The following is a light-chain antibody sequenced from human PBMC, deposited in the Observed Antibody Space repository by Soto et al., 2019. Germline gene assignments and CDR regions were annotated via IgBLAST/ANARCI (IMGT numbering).Light chain of an antibody. CDR1: SRDVGGYNS. J-gene: IGLJ1*01. V-gene: IGLV2-14*01. CDR3: SSYTTGGSYV. Sequence: QSALTQPASVSGSPGQSIAMSCTGTSRDVGGYNSVSWYQQQPGKVPKLMIYDVSNRPSGVSNRFSGSKSGNTASLTISGLQAEDEGDYYCSSYTTGGSYVFGTGTKLTVL. CDR2: DVS.